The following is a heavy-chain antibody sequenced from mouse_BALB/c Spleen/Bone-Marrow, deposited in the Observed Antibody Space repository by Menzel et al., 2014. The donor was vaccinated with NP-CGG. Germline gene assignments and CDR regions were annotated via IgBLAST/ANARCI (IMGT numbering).Heavy chain of an antibody. Sequence: EVQLQQSGGGLVQPGGSLKLSCVASGFDFRRYWMSWVRQAPGKGLEWIGEINPESSTINYTPSLKDKFIISRDNAKNTLFLQMSKVRSEDAALYYCARLGYYGYFVDWGQGTTLTVSS. CDR1: GFDFRRYW. V-gene: IGHV4-1*02. CDR3: ARLGYYGYFVD. CDR2: INPESSTI. D-gene: IGHD2-3*01. J-gene: IGHJ2*01.